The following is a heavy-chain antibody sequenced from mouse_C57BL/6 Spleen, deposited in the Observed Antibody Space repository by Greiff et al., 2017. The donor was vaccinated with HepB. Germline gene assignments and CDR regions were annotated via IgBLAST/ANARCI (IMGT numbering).Heavy chain of an antibody. J-gene: IGHJ2*01. V-gene: IGHV5-4*01. CDR2: ISDGGSYT. Sequence: EVKLAESGGGLVKPGGSLKLSCAASGFTFSSYAMSWVRQTPEKRLEWVATISDGGSYTYYPDNVKGRFTISRDNAKNNLYLQMSHLKSEDTAMYYCARENYSNYLFDYWGQGTTLTVSS. D-gene: IGHD2-5*01. CDR3: ARENYSNYLFDY. CDR1: GFTFSSYA.